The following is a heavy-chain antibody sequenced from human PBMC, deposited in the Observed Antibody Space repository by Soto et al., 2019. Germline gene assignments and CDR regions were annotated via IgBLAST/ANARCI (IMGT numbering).Heavy chain of an antibody. Sequence: SETLSLTCTVSGGSISSSSYYWGWIRQPPGKGLEWIGNINHSGSTNYNPSLKSRVTISVDRSKNQFSLKLSSVTAADTAVYYCARQSLATVTTWAFDPWGQGTLVTVSS. CDR2: INHSGST. V-gene: IGHV4-39*01. D-gene: IGHD4-17*01. J-gene: IGHJ5*02. CDR1: GGSISSSSYY. CDR3: ARQSLATVTTWAFDP.